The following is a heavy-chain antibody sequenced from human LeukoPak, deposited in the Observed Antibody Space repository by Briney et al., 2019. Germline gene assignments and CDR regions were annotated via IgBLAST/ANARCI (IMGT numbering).Heavy chain of an antibody. J-gene: IGHJ4*02. CDR2: IYYSGST. CDR3: ARGGSGYCSGGSCYSFDY. Sequence: SETLSLTCTVSGGSISSGGYYWSWIRQHPGKGLEWIGYIYYSGSTYYNPSLKSRVTISVDTSKNQFSLKLSSVTAADTAVYYCARGGSGYCSGGSCYSFDYWGQGTLVTVSS. D-gene: IGHD2-15*01. V-gene: IGHV4-31*03. CDR1: GGSISSGGYY.